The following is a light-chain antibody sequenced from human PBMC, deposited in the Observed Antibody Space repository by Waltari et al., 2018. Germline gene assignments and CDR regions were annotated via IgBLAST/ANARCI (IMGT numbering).Light chain of an antibody. J-gene: IGLJ7*01. CDR2: DVS. CDR3: CSYAGSYIHTV. V-gene: IGLV2-11*01. Sequence: QSALTQPRSVSGSPGHSVTSPCTGISSDVGGHNYDAWYQQHPGKAPKLMIYDVSKRPSGVPDRFSGSKSGNTASLTISVLQAEDEADYYCCSYAGSYIHTVFGGGTQLTVL. CDR1: SSDVGGHNY.